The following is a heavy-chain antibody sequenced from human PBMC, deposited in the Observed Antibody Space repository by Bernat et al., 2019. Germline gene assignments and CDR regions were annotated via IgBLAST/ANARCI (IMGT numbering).Heavy chain of an antibody. J-gene: IGHJ4*02. D-gene: IGHD4-17*01. CDR1: GFTFSNAW. CDR3: ARAEHWATTEPFDY. CDR2: IKSKTDGGTT. Sequence: EVQLVESGGGLVKPGGSLRLSCAASGFTFSNAWMNWVRQAPGKGLEWVGRIKSKTDGGTTDYAAPVKGRFTISRDDSKNTLYLQMNSLKTEDTAVYYCARAEHWATTEPFDYWGQGTLVTVSS. V-gene: IGHV3-15*07.